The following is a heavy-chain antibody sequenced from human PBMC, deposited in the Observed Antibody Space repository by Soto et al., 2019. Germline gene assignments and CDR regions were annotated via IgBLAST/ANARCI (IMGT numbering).Heavy chain of an antibody. Sequence: LSLSCTVSGVPFRIYYWSWIRQPPGKGLEWIGYIYYSGSTNYNPSLRSRVTLSVDTSKNQFSLRLRSVTTAYTAVYSCARESGSYDSLDYRGQGTLVTVSS. V-gene: IGHV4-59*01. CDR2: IYYSGST. D-gene: IGHD1-26*01. J-gene: IGHJ4*02. CDR3: ARESGSYDSLDY. CDR1: GVPFRIYY.